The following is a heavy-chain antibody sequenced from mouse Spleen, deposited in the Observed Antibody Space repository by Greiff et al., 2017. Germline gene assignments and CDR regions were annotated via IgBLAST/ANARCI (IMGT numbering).Heavy chain of an antibody. D-gene: IGHD2-10*02. CDR1: GFTFSSYA. Sequence: EVQVVESGGGLVKPGGSLKLSCAASGFTFSSYAMSWVRQTPEKRLEWVATISSGGSYTYYPDSVKGRFTISRDNAKNTLYLQMSSLRSEDTAMYYCAREYGKDYFDYWGQGTTLTVSS. V-gene: IGHV5-9-3*01. CDR2: ISSGGSYT. J-gene: IGHJ2*01. CDR3: AREYGKDYFDY.